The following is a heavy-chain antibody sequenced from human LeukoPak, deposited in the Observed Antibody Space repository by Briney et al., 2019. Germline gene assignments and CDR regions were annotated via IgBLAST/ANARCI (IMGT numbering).Heavy chain of an antibody. CDR2: IYYSGST. D-gene: IGHD4-17*01. V-gene: IGHV4-31*03. Sequence: PSETLSLTCTVSGGSISSGGYYWSWIRQPPGKGLEWIGYIYYSGSTYYNPSLKSRVTISVDTSKNQFSLKLSSVTAADTAVYYCARVEGNYGDYVRFDYWGQGTLVTVSS. CDR1: GGSISSGGYY. CDR3: ARVEGNYGDYVRFDY. J-gene: IGHJ4*02.